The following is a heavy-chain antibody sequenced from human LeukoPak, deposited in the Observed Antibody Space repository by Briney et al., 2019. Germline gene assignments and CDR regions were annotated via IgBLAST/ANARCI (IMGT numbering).Heavy chain of an antibody. V-gene: IGHV3-74*01. D-gene: IGHD6-6*01. CDR2: ISPTGSTT. J-gene: IGHJ4*02. Sequence: GGSLRLSCTASGFSFSGHWMHWARQLPGKGLVWVSRISPTGSTTSYADSVKGRFTVSRDNAKNTLYLQVNNLRAEDTAVYYCARGPNSNWSGLDFWGQGTLFTVSS. CDR1: GFSFSGHW. CDR3: ARGPNSNWSGLDF.